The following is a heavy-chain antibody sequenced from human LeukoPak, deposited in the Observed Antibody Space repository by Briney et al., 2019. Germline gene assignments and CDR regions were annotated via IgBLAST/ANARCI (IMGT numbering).Heavy chain of an antibody. D-gene: IGHD1-26*01. CDR1: GFTFSSYG. Sequence: GGTLRLSCAAFGFTFSSYGMSWVRQAPGKGLEWVSAISGSGGSTYYADSVKGRFTISRDNSKNTLFLQMNSLRAEDTAVYYCARDKIVGATKLDYWGQGTLVTVSS. V-gene: IGHV3-23*01. CDR2: ISGSGGST. CDR3: ARDKIVGATKLDY. J-gene: IGHJ4*02.